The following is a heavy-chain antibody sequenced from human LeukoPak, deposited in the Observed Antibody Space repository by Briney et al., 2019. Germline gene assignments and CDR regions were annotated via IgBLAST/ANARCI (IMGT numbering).Heavy chain of an antibody. V-gene: IGHV3-74*01. CDR2: IKSDGST. J-gene: IGHJ5*02. Sequence: PGGSLRLSCTGSGFIFGDYAMRWFRQAPGKGLVWVSRIKSDGSTIYADSVKGRFTISRDNAKNTLYLQMNSLRAEDTAIYYCARAVTYFYGSVTYDWFDPWGQGTLVTVSS. D-gene: IGHD3-10*01. CDR3: ARAVTYFYGSVTYDWFDP. CDR1: GFIFGDYA.